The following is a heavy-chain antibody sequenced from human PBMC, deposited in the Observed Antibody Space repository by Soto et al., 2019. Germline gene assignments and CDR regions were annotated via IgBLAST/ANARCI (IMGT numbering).Heavy chain of an antibody. CDR3: ARHNPGPSYYYGLDV. J-gene: IGHJ6*02. CDR1: GDSVSRNSAA. CDR2: TYYRSKWYN. Sequence: SQTLSLTCVISGDSVSRNSAAWNWIRQSPSRGLEWLGRTYYRSKWYNDYAVSVEGRMAINPDTSSNLFSLQLNSVTPEDTAVYYCARHNPGPSYYYGLDVWVQGTPVTVSS. D-gene: IGHD1-20*01. V-gene: IGHV6-1*01.